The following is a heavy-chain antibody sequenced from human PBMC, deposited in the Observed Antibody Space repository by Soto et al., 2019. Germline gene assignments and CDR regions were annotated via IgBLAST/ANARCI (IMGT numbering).Heavy chain of an antibody. J-gene: IGHJ4*02. V-gene: IGHV1-8*01. CDR3: AREHSSSWRFDY. CDR2: MNPNSGNT. D-gene: IGHD6-13*01. CDR1: GYTFTSYD. Sequence: QVQLVQSGAEVKKPGASVKVSCKDCGYTFTSYDINWVRQATGQGLEWMGWMNPNSGNTGYAQKFQGRVTMTRNTSISTAYMELSSLRSEDTAVYYCAREHSSSWRFDYWGQGTLVTVSS.